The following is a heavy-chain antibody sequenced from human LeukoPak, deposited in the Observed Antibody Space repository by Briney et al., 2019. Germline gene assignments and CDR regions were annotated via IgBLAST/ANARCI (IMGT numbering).Heavy chain of an antibody. D-gene: IGHD3-9*01. CDR3: ARQGYTNNLGGYFGDKDDGFDL. CDR2: IIPIFGTP. J-gene: IGHJ3*01. CDR1: GGTFSSYI. Sequence: GASVKVSCKASGGTFSSYIITWVRQAPGQGLEWTGRIIPIFGTPDYAQKFQGRVTITADESTSTAYMELSRLRFEDTAVYYCARQGYTNNLGGYFGDKDDGFDLWGQGTMVTVSS. V-gene: IGHV1-69*01.